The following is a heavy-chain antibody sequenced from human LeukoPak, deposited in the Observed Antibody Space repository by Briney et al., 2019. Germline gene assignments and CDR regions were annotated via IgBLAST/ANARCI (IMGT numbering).Heavy chain of an antibody. CDR3: ARDQDSSSWYYYYYYYTDV. CDR1: GFTFSDYY. J-gene: IGHJ6*03. D-gene: IGHD6-13*01. Sequence: GGSLRLSCAASGFTFSDYYMSWIRQAPGKGLEWVSYISSSGSTIYYADSVKGRFTISRDNAKNSLYLQMNSLRAEDTAVYYCARDQDSSSWYYYYYYYTDVWGKGTTVTVSS. CDR2: ISSSGSTI. V-gene: IGHV3-11*04.